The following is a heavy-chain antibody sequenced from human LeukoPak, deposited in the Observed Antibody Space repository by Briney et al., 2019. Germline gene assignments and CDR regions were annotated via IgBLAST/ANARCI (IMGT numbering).Heavy chain of an antibody. V-gene: IGHV4-31*03. J-gene: IGHJ3*02. CDR2: IYYSGST. CDR1: GGSISSSSYY. D-gene: IGHD3-3*02. Sequence: SETLSLTCTVSGGSISSSSYYWGWIRQHPGKGLEWIGYIYYSGSTYYNPSLKSRVTISVDTSKNQFSLKLSSVTAADTAVYYCARDKAISQAFDIWGQGTMVTVSS. CDR3: ARDKAISQAFDI.